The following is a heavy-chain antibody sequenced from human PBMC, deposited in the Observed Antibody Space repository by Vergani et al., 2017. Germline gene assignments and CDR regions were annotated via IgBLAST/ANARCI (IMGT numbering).Heavy chain of an antibody. CDR3: AMRTVAPAAIVYYYYMDV. V-gene: IGHV3-23*01. D-gene: IGHD2-2*01. CDR2: ISGSGGST. J-gene: IGHJ6*03. CDR1: GFTFSSYA. Sequence: EVQLLESGGGLVQPGGSLRLSCAASGFTFSSYAMSWVRQAPGKGLEWVSAISGSGGSTYYADSVKGRFTISSDNSKNTLYLQMNSLRAEDTAVYYCAMRTVAPAAIVYYYYMDVWGKGTTVTVSS.